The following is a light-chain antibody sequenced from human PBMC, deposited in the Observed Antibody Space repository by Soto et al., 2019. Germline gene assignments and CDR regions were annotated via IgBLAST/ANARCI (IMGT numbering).Light chain of an antibody. J-gene: IGKJ5*01. CDR2: GAS. CDR3: QQYSSSSYT. V-gene: IGKV3-20*01. CDR1: QSVSSN. Sequence: EIVMTQSPATLSVSPGERATLSCRASQSVSSNSAWYQQKPGQAPRLLIFGASSRATGVPDRFSGGGSGTDFTLTISRLEPEDVAVYHCQQYSSSSYTFGQGTRLEIK.